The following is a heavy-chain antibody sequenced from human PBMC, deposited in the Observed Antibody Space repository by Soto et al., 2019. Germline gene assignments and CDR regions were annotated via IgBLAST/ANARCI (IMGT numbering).Heavy chain of an antibody. Sequence: SETLSLTCTVSGGSISSSSYYWGWIRQPPGKGLEWIGSIYYSGSTYYNPSLKSRVTISVDTSKNQFSLKLSSVTAADTAVCYCARLQNWFDPWGQGPLVTVS. CDR1: GGSISSSSYY. CDR2: IYYSGST. D-gene: IGHD1-1*01. V-gene: IGHV4-39*01. CDR3: ARLQNWFDP. J-gene: IGHJ5*02.